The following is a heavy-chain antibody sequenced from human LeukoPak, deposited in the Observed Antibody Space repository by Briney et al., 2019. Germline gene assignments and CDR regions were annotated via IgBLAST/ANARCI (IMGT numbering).Heavy chain of an antibody. V-gene: IGHV4-59*01. D-gene: IGHD3-3*01. CDR3: ARDSWSGYLFDY. J-gene: IGHJ4*02. Sequence: PSETLSLTCTVPGGSISTYYWSWIRQPPGKGLEWIGYIYYSGSTNYNPSLKSRVTISVDTSKNQFSLKLSSVTAADTAVYYCARDSWSGYLFDYWGQGTLVTVSS. CDR2: IYYSGST. CDR1: GGSISTYY.